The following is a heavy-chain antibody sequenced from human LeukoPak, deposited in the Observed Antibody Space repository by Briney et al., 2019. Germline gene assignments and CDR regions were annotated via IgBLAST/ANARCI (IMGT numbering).Heavy chain of an antibody. CDR1: GFTFSDYW. J-gene: IGHJ4*02. D-gene: IGHD2-21*02. CDR3: GRGDPDY. Sequence: PGGSLRLSCTASGFTFSDYWVDWVRQAPGKGLEWVANINQAGSDKYYVDSVKGRFTISRDNAKNSLYLQMNSLRAEDTAVYYCGRGDPDYWGQGALVTVSS. V-gene: IGHV3-7*01. CDR2: INQAGSDK.